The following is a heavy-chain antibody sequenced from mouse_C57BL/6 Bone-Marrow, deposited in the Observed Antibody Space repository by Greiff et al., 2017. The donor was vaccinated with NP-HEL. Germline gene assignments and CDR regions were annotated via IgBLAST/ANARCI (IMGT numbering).Heavy chain of an antibody. D-gene: IGHD1-1*01. V-gene: IGHV7-1*01. CDR3: ARDATTVVAGYWYFDV. J-gene: IGHJ1*03. Sequence: EVKVVESGGGLVQSGRSLRLSCSTSGFTFSDFYMEWVRQAPGKGLEWIAASRNKANDYTTEYSASVKGRFIVSRDTSQSILYLQMNALRAEDTAIYYCARDATTVVAGYWYFDVWGTGTTVTVSS. CDR2: SRNKANDYTT. CDR1: GFTFSDFY.